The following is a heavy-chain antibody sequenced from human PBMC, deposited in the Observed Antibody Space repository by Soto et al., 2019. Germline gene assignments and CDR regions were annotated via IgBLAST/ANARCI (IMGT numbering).Heavy chain of an antibody. CDR2: ISGSGDST. D-gene: IGHD3-3*01. CDR3: TKQGFSGSGYNDY. J-gene: IGHJ4*02. Sequence: EVQLLESGGGLVQPGGSLRLSCAASGFTFSRSAMSWVRQAPGKGLEWVSTISGSGDSTYYADSVKGRFTISRDNSKNTLYLQMNSLRAEDTALYYCTKQGFSGSGYNDYWGQGTLVTVSS. V-gene: IGHV3-23*01. CDR1: GFTFSRSA.